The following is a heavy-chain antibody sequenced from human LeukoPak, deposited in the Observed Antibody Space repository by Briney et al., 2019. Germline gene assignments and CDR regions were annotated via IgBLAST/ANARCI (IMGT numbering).Heavy chain of an antibody. V-gene: IGHV1-2*02. Sequence: ASVKVSCKASGYTFTSYDINWVRQATGQGLEWMGWINPNSGGTNYAQKFQGRVTMTRDTSISTAYMELSRLRSDDTAVYYCARRRLTYNWFDPWGQGTLVTVSS. D-gene: IGHD5-24*01. CDR2: INPNSGGT. CDR1: GYTFTSYD. J-gene: IGHJ5*02. CDR3: ARRRLTYNWFDP.